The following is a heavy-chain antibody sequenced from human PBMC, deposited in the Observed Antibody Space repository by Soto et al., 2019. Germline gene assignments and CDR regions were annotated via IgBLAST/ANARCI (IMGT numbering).Heavy chain of an antibody. CDR2: IYYSGIT. CDR1: GGSISSSSYY. D-gene: IGHD5-18*01. J-gene: IGHJ4*02. CDR3: AMGDTAMVTGFHY. V-gene: IGHV4-39*01. Sequence: PSETLSLTCTVSGGSISSSSYYWGWIRQPPGKGLEWIGSIYYSGITYYNPSLKSRVTISVDTSKNQFSLKLSSVTAADTAVYYCAMGDTAMVTGFHYWGQGTLVTVSS.